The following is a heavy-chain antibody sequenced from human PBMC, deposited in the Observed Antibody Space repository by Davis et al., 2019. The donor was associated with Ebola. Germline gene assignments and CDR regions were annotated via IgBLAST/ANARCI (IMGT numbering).Heavy chain of an antibody. D-gene: IGHD3-16*01. Sequence: GGSLRLSCAGSGFTFNSYWMTWVRQAPGKGLEWVANIYQDGSEKYHVDSVKGRFTISRDNSENTLYLQMNSLRAEDTAVYYCARDGGSYFDYWGQGTLVTVSS. V-gene: IGHV3-7*01. CDR1: GFTFNSYW. J-gene: IGHJ4*02. CDR3: ARDGGSYFDY. CDR2: IYQDGSEK.